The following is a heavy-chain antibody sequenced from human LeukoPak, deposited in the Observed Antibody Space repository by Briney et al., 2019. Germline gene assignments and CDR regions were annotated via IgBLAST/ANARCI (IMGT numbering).Heavy chain of an antibody. J-gene: IGHJ4*02. CDR1: GFTFSSHW. D-gene: IGHD4-17*01. Sequence: GGSLRLSCAASGFTFSSHWMHWVRQVPGKGPVWVSRIHRDGSTTNYADSVKGRFTISRDNTKNSLYLQMNSLRAEDTAVYYCAREGPSVTPYYWGQGTLVTVSS. CDR3: AREGPSVTPYY. V-gene: IGHV3-74*01. CDR2: IHRDGSTT.